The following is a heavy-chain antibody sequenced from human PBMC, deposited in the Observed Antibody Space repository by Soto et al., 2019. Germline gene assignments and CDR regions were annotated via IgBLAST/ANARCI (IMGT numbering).Heavy chain of an antibody. V-gene: IGHV1-69*01. D-gene: IGHD6-19*01. CDR3: AATSAVAGTWAYYYYGMDV. J-gene: IGHJ6*02. Sequence: QVQLVQSGAEVKKPGSSVKVSCKASGGTFSSYAISWVRQAPGQGLEWMGGIIPIFGTANYAQKFQGRVTITADEYTSKAYMELSSLSSEDKAVYYCAATSAVAGTWAYYYYGMDVWGQGTTVTVSS. CDR1: GGTFSSYA. CDR2: IIPIFGTA.